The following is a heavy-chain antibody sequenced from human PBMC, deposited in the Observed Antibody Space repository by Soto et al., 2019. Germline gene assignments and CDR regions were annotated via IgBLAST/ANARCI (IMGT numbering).Heavy chain of an antibody. Sequence: EVQLVESGGGLVQPGGSLRLSCAASGVTVSSNYMSWVRQAPGXGXEWVSVIYSGGSTYYADSVKGRFTISRDNSKNTXXXXXXXXXXXXXXXXXXXXXGXXXXXXXXDYWGQGTLVTVSS. J-gene: IGHJ4*02. CDR3: XXXGXXXXXXXXDY. CDR1: GVTVSSNY. V-gene: IGHV3-66*01. CDR2: IYSGGST.